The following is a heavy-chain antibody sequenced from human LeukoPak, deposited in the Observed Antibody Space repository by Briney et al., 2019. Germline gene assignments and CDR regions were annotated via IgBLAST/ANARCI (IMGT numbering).Heavy chain of an antibody. CDR1: GGSISSGDYY. CDR2: IYYSGST. D-gene: IGHD3-22*01. Sequence: SETLSLTCTVSGGSISSGDYYWSWLRQPPGKGLEWIGYIYYSGSTYYNPSLKSRVTISVDTSKNQFSLKLSSVTAADTAVYYCARGGDSSGYCYFDYWGQGTLVTVSS. CDR3: ARGGDSSGYCYFDY. V-gene: IGHV4-30-4*01. J-gene: IGHJ4*02.